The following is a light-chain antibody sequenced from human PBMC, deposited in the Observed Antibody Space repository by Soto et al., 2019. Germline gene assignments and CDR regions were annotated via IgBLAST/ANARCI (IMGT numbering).Light chain of an antibody. CDR1: SGSIASNY. J-gene: IGLJ3*02. CDR3: QSYDSSNPVV. V-gene: IGLV6-57*04. Sequence: NFMLTQPHSVSESPGKTVTISCTRSSGSIASNYVQWYQQRPGSAPTTVIYEDNQRPSGVPDRFSGSIDSSSTSASLTNAGLKTEDEADYYGQSYDSSNPVVFGGGTKLTVL. CDR2: EDN.